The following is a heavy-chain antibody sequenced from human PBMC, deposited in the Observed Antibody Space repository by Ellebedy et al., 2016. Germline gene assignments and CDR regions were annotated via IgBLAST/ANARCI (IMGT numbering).Heavy chain of an antibody. CDR1: GFTFSSYS. CDR2: ISGSSYYI. CDR3: ARDSGVRGAKGWFDP. D-gene: IGHD3-10*01. Sequence: GGSLRLXXVASGFTFSSYSMNWVRQAPGKGLEWVSSISGSSYYIYYADSLKGRFTISRDNAKNSLYLQMNSLTGEDTAVYFCARDSGVRGAKGWFDPWGQGTLVTVSS. V-gene: IGHV3-21*01. J-gene: IGHJ5*02.